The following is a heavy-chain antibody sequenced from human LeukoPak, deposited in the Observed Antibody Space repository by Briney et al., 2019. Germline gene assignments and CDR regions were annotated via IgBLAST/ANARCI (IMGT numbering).Heavy chain of an antibody. CDR3: AATRLEGWLRLNFDY. CDR2: FDPEDGET. J-gene: IGHJ4*02. Sequence: ASVKVSCKVSGYTLTELSMHWERQAPGKGLEWMGGFDPEDGETIYAQKFQGRVTMTEDTSTDTAYMELSSLRSEDTAVYYCAATRLEGWLRLNFDYWGQGTLVTVSS. D-gene: IGHD5-12*01. V-gene: IGHV1-24*01. CDR1: GYTLTELS.